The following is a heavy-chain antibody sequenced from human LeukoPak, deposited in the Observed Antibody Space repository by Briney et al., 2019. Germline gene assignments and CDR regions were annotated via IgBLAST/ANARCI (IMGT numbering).Heavy chain of an antibody. V-gene: IGHV4-34*01. J-gene: IGHJ3*02. D-gene: IGHD5-18*01. CDR1: GGSFSGYY. CDR2: INHSGST. Sequence: SETLSLTCAVYGGSFSGYYWSWIRQPPGKGLEWIGEINHSGSTNYNPSLKSRVTISVDTSKNQFFLKLSSVTAADTAVYYCARGWIPAFDTWGQGTMVTVSS. CDR3: ARGWIPAFDT.